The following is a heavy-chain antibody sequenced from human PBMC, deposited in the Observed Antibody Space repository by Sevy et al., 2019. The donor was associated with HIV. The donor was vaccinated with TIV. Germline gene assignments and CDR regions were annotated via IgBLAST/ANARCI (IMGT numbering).Heavy chain of an antibody. CDR2: IKSKTDGGTT. D-gene: IGHD3-16*01. Sequence: GGSLRLSCAASGFTFSNAWMSWVRQAPGKGLEWVGRIKSKTDGGTTDYAAPVKGRFTISRDDSKNTLYLQMNSLKTEDTAVYYCTTASIMITFGPRRSDGFDIWGQGTMVTVSS. CDR3: TTASIMITFGPRRSDGFDI. CDR1: GFTFSNAW. V-gene: IGHV3-15*01. J-gene: IGHJ3*02.